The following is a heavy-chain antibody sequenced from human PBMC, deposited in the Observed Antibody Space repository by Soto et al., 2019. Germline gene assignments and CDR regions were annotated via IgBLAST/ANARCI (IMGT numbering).Heavy chain of an antibody. CDR3: AKASLTMAFVPRPYYDSSGSSALDI. Sequence: GPLTQSCAVSEVSISRCSMSCVRQAPGKGLEWVSAISGSGGSTYYADSVKRRFTISRDNSKNTLYLQMNSLSAEDTAVYYCAKASLTMAFVPRPYYDSSGSSALDIWGQGTMVTVSS. D-gene: IGHD3-22*01. CDR2: ISGSGGST. CDR1: EVSISRCS. V-gene: IGHV3-23*01. J-gene: IGHJ3*02.